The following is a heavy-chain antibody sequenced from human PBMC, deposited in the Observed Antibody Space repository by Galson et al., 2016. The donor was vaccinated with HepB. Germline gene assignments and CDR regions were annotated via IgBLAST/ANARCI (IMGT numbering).Heavy chain of an antibody. CDR1: GFTASNNY. CDR2: IYSGGNT. V-gene: IGHV3-53*01. Sequence: SLRLSCAASGFTASNNYMTWVRQAPGKGLEWVSLIYSGGNTGYADSVKGRFTISRDSSKNTLFLQMNSLRAEDTAMYYCGRGSIVGVTGDFWGQGTLVTVSS. D-gene: IGHD1-26*01. J-gene: IGHJ4*02. CDR3: GRGSIVGVTGDF.